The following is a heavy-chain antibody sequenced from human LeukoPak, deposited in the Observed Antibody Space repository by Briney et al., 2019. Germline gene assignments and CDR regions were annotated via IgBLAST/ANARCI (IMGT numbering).Heavy chain of an antibody. V-gene: IGHV3-48*01. CDR1: GFTFSSYS. CDR2: ISRSSSTI. CDR3: ARSGGSGWYGDFDY. J-gene: IGHJ4*02. D-gene: IGHD6-19*01. Sequence: GGSLRLSCAASGFTFSSYSMNWVRQAPGKGLEWVSYISRSSSTIYYADSVKGRFTIFRDNAKYSLYLQMNSLRAEDMAVYYCARSGGSGWYGDFDYWGQGTLVTVSS.